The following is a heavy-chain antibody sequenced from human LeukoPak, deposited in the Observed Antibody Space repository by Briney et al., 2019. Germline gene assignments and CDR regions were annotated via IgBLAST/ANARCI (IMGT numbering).Heavy chain of an antibody. Sequence: PRGSLRDSCAASGFTFSNYAMSWVRQAPGKGLEWVSSITGNALNTYEADFIKGRFTISRDDSKNTLYLHLSSLRVEDTAVYYCAKLQDFYDNSGYTYFDDWGQGWLLTVSS. D-gene: IGHD3-22*01. CDR3: AKLQDFYDNSGYTYFDD. CDR1: GFTFSNYA. CDR2: ITGNALNT. J-gene: IGHJ4*02. V-gene: IGHV3-23*01.